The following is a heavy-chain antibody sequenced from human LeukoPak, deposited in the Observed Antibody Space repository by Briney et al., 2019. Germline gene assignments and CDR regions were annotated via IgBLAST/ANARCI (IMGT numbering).Heavy chain of an antibody. CDR1: GFTFSSYA. V-gene: IGHV3-23*01. CDR3: AKSSRPGYNWNGGDY. CDR2: ISGSGGST. D-gene: IGHD1-1*01. Sequence: PGGSLRLSCAASGFTFSSYAMSWVRQAPGKGLEWVSAISGSGGSTYYADSVKGRFTISRDNSKNTLYLQMNSLRAEDTAVYYCAKSSRPGYNWNGGDYWGQGTLVTVSS. J-gene: IGHJ4*02.